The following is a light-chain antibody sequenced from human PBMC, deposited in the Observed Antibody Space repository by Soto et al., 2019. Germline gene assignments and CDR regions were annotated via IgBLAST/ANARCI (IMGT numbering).Light chain of an antibody. CDR3: QQRSNWPPVT. Sequence: EIVLTQSPATLSLSPGERATLSCRASPSVSSYLAWYQQKPGQAPRLLIYDASNRAPGIPARFRVTGSGTDFTLTISSLEPEDVAIYYCQQRSNWPPVTFGGGTKVEIK. CDR1: PSVSSY. J-gene: IGKJ4*01. CDR2: DAS. V-gene: IGKV3-11*01.